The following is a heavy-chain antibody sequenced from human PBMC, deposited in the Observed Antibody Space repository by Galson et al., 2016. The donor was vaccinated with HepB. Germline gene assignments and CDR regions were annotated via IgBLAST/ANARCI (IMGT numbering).Heavy chain of an antibody. CDR2: INPHTGGT. Sequence: SVKVSCKASGYTFSGYYMHWVRQAPGQGLEWMGWINPHTGGTNLAQKFQGRVTLTLDRSITTAYMELSRLKSDDTAVYYCARDKLLAWYFFDYWGQGTLVTGSS. D-gene: IGHD3/OR15-3a*01. J-gene: IGHJ4*02. V-gene: IGHV1-2*02. CDR3: ARDKLLAWYFFDY. CDR1: GYTFSGYY.